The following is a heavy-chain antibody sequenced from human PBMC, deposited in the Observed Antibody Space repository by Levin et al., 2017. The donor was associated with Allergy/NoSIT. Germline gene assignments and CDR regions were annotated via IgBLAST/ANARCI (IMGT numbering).Heavy chain of an antibody. D-gene: IGHD5-18*01. V-gene: IGHV1-69*13. CDR1: GGTFSSYA. CDR3: ASSPPPRYSYGSVLFGAFDI. Sequence: ASVKVSCKASGGTFSSYAISWVRQAPGQGLEWMGGIIPIFGTANYAQKFQGRVTITADESTSTAYMELSSLRSEDTAVYYCASSPPPRYSYGSVLFGAFDIWGQGTMVTVSS. CDR2: IIPIFGTA. J-gene: IGHJ3*02.